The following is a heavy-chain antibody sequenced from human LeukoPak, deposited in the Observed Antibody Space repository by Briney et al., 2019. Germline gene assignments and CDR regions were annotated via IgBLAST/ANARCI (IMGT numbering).Heavy chain of an antibody. CDR3: ARDGGMIGLPDY. Sequence: ASVKVSCKASGYTFTSYGISWVRQAPGQGLEWMGWINPNSGGTNYAQKFQGRVTMTRDTSISTAYMELSRLRSDDTAVYYCARDGGMIGLPDYWGQGTLVTVSS. V-gene: IGHV1-2*02. J-gene: IGHJ4*02. CDR2: INPNSGGT. CDR1: GYTFTSYG. D-gene: IGHD2-15*01.